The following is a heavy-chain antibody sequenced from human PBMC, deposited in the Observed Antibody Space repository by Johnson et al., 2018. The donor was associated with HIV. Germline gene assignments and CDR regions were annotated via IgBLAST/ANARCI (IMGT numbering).Heavy chain of an antibody. Sequence: MQLVESGGGLVQPGGSLKLSCAASGFTFSGSAMHWVRQASGKGLEWVGRIRSKANSYATAYAASVKGRFTISRDDSKNTAYLQMNSLRAEDTAVYNCARGVRGVIIDWGQGTRVTVSS. CDR3: ARGVRGVIID. CDR1: GFTFSGSA. V-gene: IGHV3-73*01. J-gene: IGHJ3*01. D-gene: IGHD3-10*01. CDR2: IRSKANSYAT.